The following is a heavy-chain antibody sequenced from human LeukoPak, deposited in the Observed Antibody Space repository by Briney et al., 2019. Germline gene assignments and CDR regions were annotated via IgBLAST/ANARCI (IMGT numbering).Heavy chain of an antibody. CDR3: ARDFRGVAGTWYDAFDI. J-gene: IGHJ3*02. CDR2: ISSGGTTM. V-gene: IGHV3-48*03. CDR1: GFTFSSFE. Sequence: PGGSLRLSCAASGFTFSSFEMNWVRQAPGKGLEWVSYISSGGTTMYYADSVKGRFTISRDNAKNSLYLQMNSLRAEDTAVYYCARDFRGVAGTWYDAFDIWGQGTMVIVSS. D-gene: IGHD6-19*01.